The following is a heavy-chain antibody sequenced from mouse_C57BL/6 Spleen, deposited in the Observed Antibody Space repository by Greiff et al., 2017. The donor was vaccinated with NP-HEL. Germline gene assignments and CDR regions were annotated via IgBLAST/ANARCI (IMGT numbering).Heavy chain of an antibody. CDR3: TSYYYGSSFDY. D-gene: IGHD1-1*01. Sequence: EVKVEESGEGLVKPGGSLKLSCAASGFTFSSYAMSWVRQTPEKRLEWVAYISSGGDYIYYADTVKGRFTISRDNARNTLYLQMSSLKSEDTAMYYCTSYYYGSSFDYWGQGTTLTVSS. CDR1: GFTFSSYA. V-gene: IGHV5-9-1*02. CDR2: ISSGGDYI. J-gene: IGHJ2*01.